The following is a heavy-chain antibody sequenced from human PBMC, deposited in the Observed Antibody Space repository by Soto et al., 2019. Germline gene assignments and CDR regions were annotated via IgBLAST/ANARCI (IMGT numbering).Heavy chain of an antibody. V-gene: IGHV4-31*03. CDR2: IYYSGST. CDR3: ARDRFGELFHGMDV. Sequence: TVSGGSISSGGYYWSWIRQHPGKGLEWIGYIYYSGSTYYNPSLKSRVTISVDTSKNQFSLKLSSVTAADTAVYYCARDRFGELFHGMDVWGQGTTVTVSS. J-gene: IGHJ6*02. CDR1: GGSISSGGYY. D-gene: IGHD3-10*01.